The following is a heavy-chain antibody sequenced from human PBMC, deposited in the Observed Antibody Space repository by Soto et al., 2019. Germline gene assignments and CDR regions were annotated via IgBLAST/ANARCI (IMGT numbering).Heavy chain of an antibody. Sequence: PGESLKISCKASGYNFTDYWIDWVRQMAGKGLEWMGIIYPDGSETKYSPSFQGQVTISADKSITTTYLRWTSLKASDTAIYYCAASIFYYGMDVWGQGTTVTVSS. CDR2: IYPDGSET. CDR3: AASIFYYGMDV. J-gene: IGHJ6*02. V-gene: IGHV5-51*01. CDR1: GYNFTDYW.